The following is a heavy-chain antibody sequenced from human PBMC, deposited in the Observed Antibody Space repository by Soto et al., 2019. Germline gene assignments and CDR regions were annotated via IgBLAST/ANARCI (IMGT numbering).Heavy chain of an antibody. CDR1: GYTFTSYA. Sequence: ASVKVSCKASGYTFTSYAMHWVRQAPGQRLEWMGWINAGNGNTKYSQKFQGRVTMTRNTSISTAYMELSSLRSEDTAVYYCARVSDLAVAGMRYYYYYYMDVWGKGTTVTVSS. CDR2: INAGNGNT. D-gene: IGHD6-19*01. J-gene: IGHJ6*03. CDR3: ARVSDLAVAGMRYYYYYYMDV. V-gene: IGHV1-3*01.